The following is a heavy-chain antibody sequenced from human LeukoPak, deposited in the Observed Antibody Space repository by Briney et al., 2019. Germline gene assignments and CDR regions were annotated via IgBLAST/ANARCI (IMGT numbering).Heavy chain of an antibody. D-gene: IGHD6-13*01. Sequence: ASVKVSCKASGYTFTGYYMHWVRQAPGQGLEWMGWINPNSGGAKYAQNFQGRVIMTTDTSISTAYMELTSLRSDDTAVYYCARSSPPTYYHFYYYMYVWGKGSTVTVSS. CDR1: GYTFTGYY. J-gene: IGHJ6*03. CDR3: ARSSPPTYYHFYYYMYV. V-gene: IGHV1-2*02. CDR2: INPNSGGA.